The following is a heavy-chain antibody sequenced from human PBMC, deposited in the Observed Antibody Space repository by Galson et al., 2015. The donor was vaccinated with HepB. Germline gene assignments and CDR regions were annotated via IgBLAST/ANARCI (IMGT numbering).Heavy chain of an antibody. Sequence: SLRLSCAASGFTFEDYAMHWVRQGPGKGLEWVSGISWDSDKLDYADSVKGRFTISRDYAKKSLYLQMNSLRAEDTALYYCARGTYHYGRNEYHDPADYWGQGTLVIVSS. CDR1: GFTFEDYA. CDR2: ISWDSDKL. J-gene: IGHJ4*02. V-gene: IGHV3-9*01. D-gene: IGHD3-10*01. CDR3: ARGTYHYGRNEYHDPADY.